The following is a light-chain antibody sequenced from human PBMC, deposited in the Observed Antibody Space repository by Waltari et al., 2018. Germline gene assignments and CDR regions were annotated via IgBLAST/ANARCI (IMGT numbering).Light chain of an antibody. CDR1: SSNIGSYYH. CDR3: QSFDSSLDGYV. V-gene: IGLV1-40*01. J-gene: IGLJ1*01. Sequence: QSVLTQPPSVSGAPGQRVTIPCTGSSSNIGSYYHVPWYQHLPGTAPKVLSYASNNRPSGVPDRFSGSKSGASASLAITGLQAEDEADYYCQSFDSSLDGYVFGTGTKVTVL. CDR2: ASN.